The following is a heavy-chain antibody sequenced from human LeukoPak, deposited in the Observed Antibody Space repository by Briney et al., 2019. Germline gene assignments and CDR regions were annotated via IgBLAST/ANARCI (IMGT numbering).Heavy chain of an antibody. V-gene: IGHV3-23*01. CDR3: AKSKFPSGVYDFDS. CDR2: ISVSGGTT. J-gene: IGHJ4*02. CDR1: GFTFSNYG. D-gene: IGHD3-10*01. Sequence: PGGSLRLSCAASGFTFSNYGMGWVRQAPGKGLEWVSVISVSGGTTYYADSVKGRLTISRDNSKNTLYLQMNSLRAEDTAVYYCAKSKFPSGVYDFDSWGQGTPVTVSS.